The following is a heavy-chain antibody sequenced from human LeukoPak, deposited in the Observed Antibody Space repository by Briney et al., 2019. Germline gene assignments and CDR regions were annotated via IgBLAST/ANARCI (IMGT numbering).Heavy chain of an antibody. CDR2: ISSSSSYI. V-gene: IGHV3-21*01. D-gene: IGHD2-2*01. CDR1: GCIFSDYS. Sequence: GGSLRLSCAAYGCIFSDYSMNWVRQAPGKGLEWVSSISSSSSYIYYTDSVKGRFTISRDNAKNSLYLQLNSLRAEDTAVYYCASIVVVPERNWFDPWGQGTLVTVSS. J-gene: IGHJ5*02. CDR3: ASIVVVPERNWFDP.